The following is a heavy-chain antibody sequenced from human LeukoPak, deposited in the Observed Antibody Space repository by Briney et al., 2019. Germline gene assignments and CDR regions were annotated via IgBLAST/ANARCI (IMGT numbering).Heavy chain of an antibody. V-gene: IGHV4-61*01. CDR2: IYYSGRT. Sequence: SETLSLTCDVSGGSISSGLYSWSWIRQPPGKGLEWIGYIYYSGRTNYNPSLKSRVTISVDTSKNQFSLKLSSVTAADTAVYFCARRMGQQLGVDAFDVWGQGTMVTVSS. J-gene: IGHJ3*01. CDR3: ARRMGQQLGVDAFDV. D-gene: IGHD6-13*01. CDR1: GGSISSGLYS.